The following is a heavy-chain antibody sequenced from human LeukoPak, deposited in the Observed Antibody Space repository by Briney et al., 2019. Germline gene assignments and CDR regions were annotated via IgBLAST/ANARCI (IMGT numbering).Heavy chain of an antibody. J-gene: IGHJ4*02. CDR3: AKAAGG. V-gene: IGHV3-9*01. CDR2: ISWNSGSI. Sequence: GRSLRLSCAASGFTFDDDAMHWVRQAPGKGLEWVSGISWNSGSIGYADSVKGRFTISRDNAKNSLYLQMNSLRAEDTALYYCAKAAGGWGQGTLVTVSS. CDR1: GFTFDDDA.